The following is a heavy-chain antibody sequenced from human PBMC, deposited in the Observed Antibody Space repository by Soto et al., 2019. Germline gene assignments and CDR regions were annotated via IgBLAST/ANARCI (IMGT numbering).Heavy chain of an antibody. Sequence: SETLSLTCTVSGGSISSGGYYWSWIRQHPGKGLEWIGYIYYSGSTYYNPSLKSRVTISVDTSKNQFSLKLSSVTAADTAVYYCAREHVRGSGSPQYGMDVWGQGTTVTVSS. CDR1: GGSISSGGYY. D-gene: IGHD3-10*01. J-gene: IGHJ6*02. V-gene: IGHV4-31*03. CDR2: IYYSGST. CDR3: AREHVRGSGSPQYGMDV.